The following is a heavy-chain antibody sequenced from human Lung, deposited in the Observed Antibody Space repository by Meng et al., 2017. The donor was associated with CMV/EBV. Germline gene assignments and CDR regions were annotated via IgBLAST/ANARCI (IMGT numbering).Heavy chain of an antibody. CDR2: IPHRGSS. J-gene: IGHJ1*01. CDR3: LRRSGGSV. V-gene: IGHV4-4*02. Sequence: QVELRESGPARVIASETLPLTCAVSGDSINNHNWWAWVRQPPGKGLEWIGEIPHRGSSAYNPSLKSRVSMSIDKSKNQFSLKLTSVTAADTAVYHCLRRSGGSVWGQGTLVTVSS. CDR1: GDSINNHNW. D-gene: IGHD3-10*01.